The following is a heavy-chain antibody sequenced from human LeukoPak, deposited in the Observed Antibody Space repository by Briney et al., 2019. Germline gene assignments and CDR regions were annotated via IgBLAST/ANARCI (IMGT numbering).Heavy chain of an antibody. CDR2: ISSSGSNK. Sequence: GGSLRLSCAASGFTFSSYEMNWVRQAPGKGLEWVSYISSSGSNKNYADSVKGRFTISRDNAKKSLYLQMNSLRAEDTAVYYCATIGYCSGGSSYDGYWGQGTLVTVSS. J-gene: IGHJ4*02. CDR1: GFTFSSYE. CDR3: ATIGYCSGGSSYDGY. V-gene: IGHV3-48*03. D-gene: IGHD2-15*01.